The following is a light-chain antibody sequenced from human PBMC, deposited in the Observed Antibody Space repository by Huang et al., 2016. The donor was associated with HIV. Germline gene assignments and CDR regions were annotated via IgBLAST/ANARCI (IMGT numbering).Light chain of an antibody. V-gene: IGKV6-21*02. Sequence: DIVLTQSPDFQSVTPKEKVTITCRASQSIGNSLHWYQQKPGQSPSLRSKYASQSIAGGPARFSGSGFGTDFTLTIKSLESEDAATYYCHQSRSFPYTFGQGTRLEIK. CDR1: QSIGNS. CDR3: HQSRSFPYT. CDR2: YAS. J-gene: IGKJ2*01.